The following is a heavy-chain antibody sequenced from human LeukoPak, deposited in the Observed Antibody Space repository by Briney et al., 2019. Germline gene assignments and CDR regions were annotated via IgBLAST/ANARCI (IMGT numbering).Heavy chain of an antibody. J-gene: IGHJ3*02. D-gene: IGHD4-17*01. CDR3: ARDPNYGDYSDAFHI. V-gene: IGHV1-3*01. CDR2: INAGNGNT. Sequence: GASVKVSCKASGYTFTSYAMHWVRQAPGQRLEWMGWINAGNGNTKYSQKFQGRVTITRDTSASTAYMELSSLRSEDTAVYYCARDPNYGDYSDAFHIWGQGTMVTVSS. CDR1: GYTFTSYA.